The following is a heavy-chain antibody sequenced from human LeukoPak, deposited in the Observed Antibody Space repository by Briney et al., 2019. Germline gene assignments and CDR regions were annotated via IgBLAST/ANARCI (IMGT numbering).Heavy chain of an antibody. CDR2: IYYSGST. CDR3: ARGGGYSHY. Sequence: SETLSLTCIVSDGSISSAGYYWTWIRQPPGKGLEWIGYIYYSGSTNYNPSLKSRVTISVDTSKNQFSLKLSSVTAADTAVYYCARGGGYSHYWGQGTLVTVSS. CDR1: DGSISSAGYY. V-gene: IGHV4-61*08. D-gene: IGHD5-12*01. J-gene: IGHJ4*02.